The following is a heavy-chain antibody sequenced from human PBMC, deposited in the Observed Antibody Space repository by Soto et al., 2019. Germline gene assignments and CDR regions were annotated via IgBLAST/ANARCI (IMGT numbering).Heavy chain of an antibody. CDR1: GHIFTNYW. Sequence: EVQLVQSGAEVKKPGESLKISCKGSGHIFTNYWIGWVRQMPGKGLEWMGILYPDDSDTRYSPSFQGQVTISADKSISTACLQWSSLKASDTAIYYCGRLITGTWGPADYWGPGTLVTVSS. D-gene: IGHD1-7*01. CDR2: LYPDDSDT. V-gene: IGHV5-51*03. CDR3: GRLITGTWGPADY. J-gene: IGHJ4*02.